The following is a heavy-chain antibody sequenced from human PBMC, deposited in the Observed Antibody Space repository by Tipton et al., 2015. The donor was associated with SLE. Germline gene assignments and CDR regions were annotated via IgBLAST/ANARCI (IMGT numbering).Heavy chain of an antibody. CDR1: GGSISSYY. V-gene: IGHV4-59*01. CDR3: AGGSRYDDSSGYHWYLDL. Sequence: TLSLTCTVSGGSISSYYWSWIRQPPGKGLEWIGYIYYSGSTNYNPSLKSRVTISVDTSKNQFSLKLSSVTAADTAVYYCAGGSRYDDSSGYHWYLDLWGRGTLVTVSS. CDR2: IYYSGST. J-gene: IGHJ2*01. D-gene: IGHD3-22*01.